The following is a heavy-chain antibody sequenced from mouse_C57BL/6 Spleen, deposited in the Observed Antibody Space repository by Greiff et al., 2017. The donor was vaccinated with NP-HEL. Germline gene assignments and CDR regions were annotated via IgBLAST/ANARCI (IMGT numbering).Heavy chain of an antibody. V-gene: IGHV5-17*01. Sequence: DVMLVESGGGLVKPGGSLKLSCAASGFTFSDYGMHWVRQAPEKGLEWVAYISSGSSTIYYADTVKGRFTISRDNAKNTLFLQMTSLRSEDTAMYYCARDGSSYEPFDYWGQGTTLTVSS. CDR2: ISSGSSTI. CDR1: GFTFSDYG. CDR3: ARDGSSYEPFDY. J-gene: IGHJ2*01. D-gene: IGHD1-1*01.